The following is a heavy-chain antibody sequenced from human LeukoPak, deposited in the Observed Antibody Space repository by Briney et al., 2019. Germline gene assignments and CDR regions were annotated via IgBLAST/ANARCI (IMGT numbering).Heavy chain of an antibody. Sequence: GAPVKVSCKVSGYTLTELSMHWVRQAPGKGLEWMGGFDPEDGEAIYAHKFQGRVTMTEDTSTDTAYMELSSLRSEDTAVYYCATVEGSSSWYYFDYWGQGTLVTVSS. CDR2: FDPEDGEA. CDR3: ATVEGSSSWYYFDY. J-gene: IGHJ4*02. V-gene: IGHV1-24*01. D-gene: IGHD6-13*01. CDR1: GYTLTELS.